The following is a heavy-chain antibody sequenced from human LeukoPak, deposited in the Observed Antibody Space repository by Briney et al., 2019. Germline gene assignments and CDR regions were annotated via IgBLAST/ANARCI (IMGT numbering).Heavy chain of an antibody. CDR1: GGSISSYY. CDR2: MHTSGST. Sequence: PSETLSLTCTVSGGSISSYYWNWIRQPAGKGLEWIGRMHTSGSTNYNPSLKSRLTMSVDTSKNQFSLKMRSVTAADTAVYYCAREGYCSGGTCYGWIPIDYWGQGTLVTVSS. V-gene: IGHV4-4*07. J-gene: IGHJ4*02. D-gene: IGHD2-15*01. CDR3: AREGYCSGGTCYGWIPIDY.